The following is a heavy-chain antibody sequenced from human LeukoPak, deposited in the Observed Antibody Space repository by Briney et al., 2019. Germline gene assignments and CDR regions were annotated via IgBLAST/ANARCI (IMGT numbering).Heavy chain of an antibody. J-gene: IGHJ4*02. CDR2: ISGSGTST. D-gene: IGHD1-1*01. CDR1: GFIFSNYW. Sequence: GGSLRLSCAASGFIFSNYWMSWVRQAPGKGLEWVSAISGSGTSTYYADSVKGRFTISRDNSKNTLYLQMNSLRAGDTAVFYCAKDTRPLYWGQGTLVTVSS. V-gene: IGHV3-23*01. CDR3: AKDTRPLY.